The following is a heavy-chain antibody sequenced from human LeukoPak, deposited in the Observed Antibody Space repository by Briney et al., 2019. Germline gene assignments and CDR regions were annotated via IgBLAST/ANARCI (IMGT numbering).Heavy chain of an antibody. CDR1: GGSFSGYY. D-gene: IGHD6-19*01. V-gene: IGHV4-34*01. CDR2: ISHSGST. CDR3: AAIAVAGTGDFDY. J-gene: IGHJ4*02. Sequence: KPSETLSLTCAVYGGSFSGYYWSWIRQPPGKGLEWIGEISHSGSTNYNPSLKSRVTISVDTSKNQFSLKLSSVTAADTAVYYCAAIAVAGTGDFDYRGQGTLVTVSS.